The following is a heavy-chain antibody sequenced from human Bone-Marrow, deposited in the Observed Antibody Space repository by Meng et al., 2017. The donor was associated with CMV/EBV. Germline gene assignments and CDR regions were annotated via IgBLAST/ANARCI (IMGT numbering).Heavy chain of an antibody. CDR2: IIPILGIA. CDR1: GDTFSSYT. D-gene: IGHD3-3*01. Sequence: SVKVSCKASGDTFSSYTISWVRQAPGQGLEWMGRIIPILGIANYAQKFQGRVTITADKSTSTAYMELSSLRSEDTAVYYCARANYDFWSGYPDWFDPWGQGTLVTVSS. CDR3: ARANYDFWSGYPDWFDP. V-gene: IGHV1-69*02. J-gene: IGHJ5*02.